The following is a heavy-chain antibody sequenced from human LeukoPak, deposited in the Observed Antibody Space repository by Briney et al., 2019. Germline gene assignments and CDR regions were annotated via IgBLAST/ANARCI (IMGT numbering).Heavy chain of an antibody. CDR3: ASRRPRRGIRLKGGFDY. D-gene: IGHD5-18*01. Sequence: ASVKVSCKASGYTFTGYYMHWVRQAPGQGLEWMGWINPNSGGTNYAQKFQGRVTMTRDTSISTAYMELSSLRSEDTAVYYCASRRPRRGIRLKGGFDYWGQGTLVTVSS. CDR1: GYTFTGYY. V-gene: IGHV1-2*02. CDR2: INPNSGGT. J-gene: IGHJ4*02.